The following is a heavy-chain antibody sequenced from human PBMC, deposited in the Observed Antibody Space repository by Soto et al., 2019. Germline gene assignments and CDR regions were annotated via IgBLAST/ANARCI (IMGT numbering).Heavy chain of an antibody. CDR1: CGSIISNY. D-gene: IGHD6-13*01. V-gene: IGHV4-59*01. CDR2: VYNSGST. Sequence: SETLSLTCTFSCGSIISNYWTWIRQPPGKGLEWIGYVYNSGSTNYNPSLKGRVTISEDTSKSQFSLKVNSMTAADTAVYYCARYRREAVAGYTLDNWGQGILVTSPQ. J-gene: IGHJ4*02. CDR3: ARYRREAVAGYTLDN.